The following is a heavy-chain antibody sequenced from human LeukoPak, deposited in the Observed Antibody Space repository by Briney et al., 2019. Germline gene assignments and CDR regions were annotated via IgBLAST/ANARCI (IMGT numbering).Heavy chain of an antibody. CDR3: ARERGWELPSSFDS. J-gene: IGHJ4*02. Sequence: GGSLRLCCAASGFTFNNYWMSWVRQAPGKGLEWVANTKPDGGDKYYVGSVKGRFTISRDNDKNSMCLQMNSLRAEDTAVYYCARERGWELPSSFDSWGQGTLVTVSS. CDR2: TKPDGGDK. D-gene: IGHD1-26*01. V-gene: IGHV3-7*01. CDR1: GFTFNNYW.